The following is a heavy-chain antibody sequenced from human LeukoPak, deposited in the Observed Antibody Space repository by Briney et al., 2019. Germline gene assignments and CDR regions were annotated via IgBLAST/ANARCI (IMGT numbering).Heavy chain of an antibody. J-gene: IGHJ4*02. CDR3: ARDYWWNYDY. CDR1: GFTFSDYA. V-gene: IGHV3-30-3*01. Sequence: GGSLRLSCAASGFTFSDYAMHWVRQAPGKGLEWVAVISKDGSDKYYPGSVRGRFTISRDNSKNTIYLQMGSLRAEDTAIYYCARDYWWNYDYWGQGTLVTVSS. D-gene: IGHD1-7*01. CDR2: ISKDGSDK.